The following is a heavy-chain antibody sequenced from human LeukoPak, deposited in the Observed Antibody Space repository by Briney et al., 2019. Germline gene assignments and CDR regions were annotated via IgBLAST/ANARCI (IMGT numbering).Heavy chain of an antibody. CDR3: ARDPPSRGTRYFDY. J-gene: IGHJ4*02. Sequence: PGGSLRLSCAASGFPFSRYSMNWVRQAPGEGPEWVSSITSSSSNKDYVDSVKGRSTVSRGNAKNSLYLQMDSLRVEDTAVYYCARDPPSRGTRYFDYWGQGILVTVSS. CDR2: ITSSSSNK. CDR1: GFPFSRYS. V-gene: IGHV3-21*01. D-gene: IGHD3-16*01.